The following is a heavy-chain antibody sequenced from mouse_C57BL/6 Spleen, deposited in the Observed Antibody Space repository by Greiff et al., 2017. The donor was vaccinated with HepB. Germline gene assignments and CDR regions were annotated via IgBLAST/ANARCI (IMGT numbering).Heavy chain of an antibody. CDR2: IDPSDSET. D-gene: IGHD2-12*01. V-gene: IGHV1-52*01. Sequence: QVQLKQSGAELVRPGSSVKLSCKASGYTFTSYWMHWVKQRPIQGLEWIGNIDPSDSETHYNQKFKDKATLTVDKSSSTAYMQLSSLTSEDSAVYYGARAGAYYSPYWYFDVWGTGTTVTVSS. J-gene: IGHJ1*03. CDR1: GYTFTSYW. CDR3: ARAGAYYSPYWYFDV.